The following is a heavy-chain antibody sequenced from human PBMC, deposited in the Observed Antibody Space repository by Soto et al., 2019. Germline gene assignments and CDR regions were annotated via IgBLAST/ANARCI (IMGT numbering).Heavy chain of an antibody. D-gene: IGHD4-17*01. CDR3: ARGGKGVTTTGYYYYYGMDV. J-gene: IGHJ6*02. CDR1: GYSFTSYW. CDR2: IDPSDSYT. V-gene: IGHV5-10-1*01. Sequence: PGESLKISCKGSGYSFTSYWISWVRQMPGKGLEWMGRIDPSDSYTNYSPSFQGHVTISADKSISTAYLQWSSLKASDTAMYYCARGGKGVTTTGYYYYYGMDVWGRGTTVTVSS.